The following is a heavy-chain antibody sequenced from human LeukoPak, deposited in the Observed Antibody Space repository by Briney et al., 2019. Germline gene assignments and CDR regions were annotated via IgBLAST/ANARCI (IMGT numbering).Heavy chain of an antibody. CDR1: GGIFSSYS. V-gene: IGHV1-69*13. J-gene: IGHJ4*02. D-gene: IGHD6-13*01. CDR2: IIPIFGKA. Sequence: GASVKVSCKASGGIFSSYSISCVRQAAGQGLEWMGGIIPIFGKANYAQKFQGRVTLTADASTRPTYMELSSLRSEDTGVYYCARGDSSSWCGLDYWGQGTLVTVSS. CDR3: ARGDSSSWCGLDY.